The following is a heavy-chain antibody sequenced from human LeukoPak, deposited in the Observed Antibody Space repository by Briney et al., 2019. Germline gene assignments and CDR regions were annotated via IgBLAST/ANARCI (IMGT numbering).Heavy chain of an antibody. Sequence: PGGSLRLSCAASGFTFSSYEMNWVRQAPGKGLGWVSYISSSGSTIYYADSVKGRFTISRDNAKNSLYLQMNSLRAEDTAVYYCARTGVPAAIVRWFDPWGQGTLVTVSS. V-gene: IGHV3-48*03. CDR1: GFTFSSYE. D-gene: IGHD2-2*02. CDR3: ARTGVPAAIVRWFDP. J-gene: IGHJ5*02. CDR2: ISSSGSTI.